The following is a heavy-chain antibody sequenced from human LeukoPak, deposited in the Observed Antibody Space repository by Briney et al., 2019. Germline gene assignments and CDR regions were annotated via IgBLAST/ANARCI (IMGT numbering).Heavy chain of an antibody. V-gene: IGHV3-7*01. D-gene: IGHD3-22*01. J-gene: IGHJ4*02. Sequence: QPGGSLRLSCAAPGFTFSSYWMSWVRQAPGKGLEWVANIKQDGSEKYYVDSVKGRFTISRDNAKNSLYLQMNSLRAEDTAVYYCARTLYYYDSSGYGGIGYWGQGTLVTVSS. CDR2: IKQDGSEK. CDR3: ARTLYYYDSSGYGGIGY. CDR1: GFTFSSYW.